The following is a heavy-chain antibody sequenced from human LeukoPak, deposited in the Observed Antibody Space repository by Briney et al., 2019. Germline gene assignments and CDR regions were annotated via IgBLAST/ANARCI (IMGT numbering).Heavy chain of an antibody. Sequence: GASVKVSCKASGYTFTSYDINWVRQATGQGLEWMGWMNPNSGNTGYAQKFQGRVTMTRNTSISTAYMELSSLRSEGTAVYYCARATAMVQGNYYYGMDVWGQGTTVTVSS. J-gene: IGHJ6*02. D-gene: IGHD5-18*01. CDR3: ARATAMVQGNYYYGMDV. CDR1: GYTFTSYD. CDR2: MNPNSGNT. V-gene: IGHV1-8*01.